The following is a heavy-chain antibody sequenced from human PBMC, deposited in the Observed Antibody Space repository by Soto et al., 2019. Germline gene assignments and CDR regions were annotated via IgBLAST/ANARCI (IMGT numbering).Heavy chain of an antibody. CDR3: AKDDGMDV. CDR1: GFTFSSYG. CDR2: ISYDGSNK. V-gene: IGHV3-30*18. J-gene: IGHJ6*02. Sequence: HPGGSLRLSCAASGFTFSSYGMHWVRQAPGKGLEWVAVISYDGSNKYYADSVKGRFTISRDNSKNTLYLQMNSLRAEDTAVYYCAKDDGMDVWGQGTTVTVSS.